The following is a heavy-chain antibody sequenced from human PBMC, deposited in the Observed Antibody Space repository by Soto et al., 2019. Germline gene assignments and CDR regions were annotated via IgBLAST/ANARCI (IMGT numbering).Heavy chain of an antibody. Sequence: ASVKVSCKASGGTFSSYGISWVRQAPGQGLEWMGWISAYNGNTNYAQKLQGRVTMTTDTSTSAAYMELRSLRSDDTAVYYCARDYGDYLWYFDLWGRGTLVTVSS. CDR1: GGTFSSYG. V-gene: IGHV1-18*01. CDR2: ISAYNGNT. CDR3: ARDYGDYLWYFDL. D-gene: IGHD4-17*01. J-gene: IGHJ2*01.